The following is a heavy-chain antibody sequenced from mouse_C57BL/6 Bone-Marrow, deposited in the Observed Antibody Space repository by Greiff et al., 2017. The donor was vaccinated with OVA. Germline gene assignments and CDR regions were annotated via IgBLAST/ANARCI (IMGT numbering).Heavy chain of an antibody. V-gene: IGHV1-50*01. J-gene: IGHJ3*01. Sequence: VQLQQPGAELVKPGASVKLSCKASGYTFTSYWMQWVKQRPGQGLEWIGEIDPSDSYTNYNQKFKGKATLTVDTSSSTAYMQRSSLTSEDSAVYYCARIYGSSYVPWFAYWGQGTLVTVSA. CDR3: ARIYGSSYVPWFAY. CDR1: GYTFTSYW. D-gene: IGHD1-1*01. CDR2: IDPSDSYT.